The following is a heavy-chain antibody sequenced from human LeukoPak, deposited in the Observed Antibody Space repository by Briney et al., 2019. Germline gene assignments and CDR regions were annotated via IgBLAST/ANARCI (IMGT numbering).Heavy chain of an antibody. CDR3: ARLGGYCSSTSCRTGYYGMDV. CDR1: GGSISSYY. Sequence: SETLSLTCTVAGGSISSYYWSWIRQPPGKGLEWIGYIYYSGSTNYNPSLKSRVTISVDTSKNQFSLKLSSVTAADTAVYYCARLGGYCSSTSCRTGYYGMDVWGQGTTVTVSS. V-gene: IGHV4-59*08. D-gene: IGHD2-2*01. CDR2: IYYSGST. J-gene: IGHJ6*02.